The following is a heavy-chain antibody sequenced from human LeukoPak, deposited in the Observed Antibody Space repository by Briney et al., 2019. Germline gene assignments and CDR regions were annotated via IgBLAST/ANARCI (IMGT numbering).Heavy chain of an antibody. CDR3: AKDPRGPYCSGGSCYPDAFDI. CDR1: GFTFSSYA. CDR2: ISGSGGST. Sequence: PGGSLRLSCAASGFTFSSYAMSWVRQAPGKGLEWVSAISGSGGSTSYADSVKGRFTISRDNSKNTLYLQMNSLRAEDTAVYYCAKDPRGPYCSGGSCYPDAFDIWGQGTMVTVSS. D-gene: IGHD2-15*01. V-gene: IGHV3-23*01. J-gene: IGHJ3*02.